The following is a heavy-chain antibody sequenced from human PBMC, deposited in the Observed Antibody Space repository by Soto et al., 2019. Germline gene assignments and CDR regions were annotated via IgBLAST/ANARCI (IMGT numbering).Heavy chain of an antibody. CDR1: GFTFSSYE. CDR3: ATYSDKGDYYGMDV. V-gene: IGHV3-48*03. J-gene: IGHJ6*02. Sequence: GGSLRLSCAASGFTFSSYEMKWVRQAPGKGLEWVSYISSSGSTIYYADSVKGRFTISRDNAKNSLYLQMNSLRAEDTAVYYCATYSDKGDYYGMDVWGQGTTVTVSS. D-gene: IGHD2-15*01. CDR2: ISSSGSTI.